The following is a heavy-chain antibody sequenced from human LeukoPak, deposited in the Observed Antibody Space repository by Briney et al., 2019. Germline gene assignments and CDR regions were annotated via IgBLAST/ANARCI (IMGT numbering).Heavy chain of an antibody. D-gene: IGHD6-13*01. J-gene: IGHJ3*02. CDR3: ATAVIVAVFGDAFDI. V-gene: IGHV1-46*01. CDR1: GYTFTSYY. Sequence: ASVKVSCKASGYTFTSYYMHWVRQAPGQGLEWMGIINPSGGSTSYAQKFQGRVTMNRDTSTSTVYMELSSLRSEDTAVYYCATAVIVAVFGDAFDIWGQGTLVTVSS. CDR2: INPSGGST.